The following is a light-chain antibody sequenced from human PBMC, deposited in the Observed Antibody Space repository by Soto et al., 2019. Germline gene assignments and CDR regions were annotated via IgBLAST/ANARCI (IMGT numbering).Light chain of an antibody. CDR3: VQHYNYTPP. Sequence: AIQMTQSPSSLSASVGDRVTLTCRASQDIRNDLGWYQQKPGMAPRFLIYAASNLQSGVPSRFSGSGSGTDFTLTISSLQPEDFATYYCVQHYNYTPPFRQGTKVDIX. CDR1: QDIRND. CDR2: AAS. V-gene: IGKV1-6*01. J-gene: IGKJ1*01.